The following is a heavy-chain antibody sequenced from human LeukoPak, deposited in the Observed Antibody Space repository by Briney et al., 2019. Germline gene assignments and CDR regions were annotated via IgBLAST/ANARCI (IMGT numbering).Heavy chain of an antibody. Sequence: SETLSLTCTVSGGSISSGSYYWSWIRQPGGKGLEWIGRIYTSGSTNYNPSLKSRVTISVDTSKNPFSLKLSSVTAADTALFYCVRFSGRHIAAAPIVPSGQGTLASVSP. J-gene: IGHJ5*02. CDR3: VRFSGRHIAAAPIVP. D-gene: IGHD6-13*01. V-gene: IGHV4-61*02. CDR2: IYTSGST. CDR1: GGSISSGSYY.